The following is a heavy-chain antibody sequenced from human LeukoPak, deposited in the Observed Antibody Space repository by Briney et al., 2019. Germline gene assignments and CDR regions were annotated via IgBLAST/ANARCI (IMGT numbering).Heavy chain of an antibody. Sequence: PSETLSLTYAVYGGSFSGDYWSWIRQPPGKGLEWIGEINHSGSTNYNPSLRSRVTISVDTSKNQFSLKLSSVTAADTAVYYCARAQRDYYYYYMDVWDKGITVTVSS. J-gene: IGHJ6*03. V-gene: IGHV4-34*01. CDR3: ARAQRDYYYYYMDV. CDR1: GGSFSGDY. CDR2: INHSGST.